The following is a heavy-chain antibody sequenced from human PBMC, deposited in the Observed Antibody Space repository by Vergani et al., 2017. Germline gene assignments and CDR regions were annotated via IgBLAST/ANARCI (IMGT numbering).Heavy chain of an antibody. D-gene: IGHD1-26*01. CDR1: GYTLSRYS. CDR2: INTNTGNP. J-gene: IGHJ3*02. CDR3: ATTGGIVGATRAFDI. V-gene: IGHV7-4-1*02. Sequence: QVQLVQSGSELKKPGASVKVSCKASGYTLSRYSIYWVRQAPGQGLEWMGWINTNTGNPAYAQGFRGRFVFSLDTSVNTAYLQINNLKSDDTAVYYCATTGGIVGATRAFDIWGQGTMVTVSS.